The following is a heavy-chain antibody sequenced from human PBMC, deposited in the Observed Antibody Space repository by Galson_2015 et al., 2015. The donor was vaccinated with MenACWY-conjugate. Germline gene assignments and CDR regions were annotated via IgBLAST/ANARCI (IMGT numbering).Heavy chain of an antibody. Sequence: SLRLSCAASGFTFGDYAMSWLRQAPGKGLEWVGFIRSKAYGGTTEYAASVKGRFTISRDDSKSIAYLQMNSLKTEGTAVYYYTLYYYDSSGYYASGIAAGWFDPWGQGTLVTVSS. CDR3: TLYYYDSSGYYASGIAAGWFDP. J-gene: IGHJ5*02. CDR1: GFTFGDYA. D-gene: IGHD3-22*01. V-gene: IGHV3-49*03. CDR2: IRSKAYGGTT.